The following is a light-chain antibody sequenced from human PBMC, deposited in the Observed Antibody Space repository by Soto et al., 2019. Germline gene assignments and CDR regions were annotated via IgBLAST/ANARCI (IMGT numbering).Light chain of an antibody. V-gene: IGLV1-51*01. Sequence: QSVLTQPPSVSAAPGQKVTISCSGGSSNIGNNYVSWYQQFPGTAPKLLIYDNNKRPSGIPDRFTGSKSGTSATLGITGLQTGDEAEYYCGTWDSSLSGVIFGGGTQLTVL. CDR3: GTWDSSLSGVI. CDR2: DNN. CDR1: SSNIGNNY. J-gene: IGLJ2*01.